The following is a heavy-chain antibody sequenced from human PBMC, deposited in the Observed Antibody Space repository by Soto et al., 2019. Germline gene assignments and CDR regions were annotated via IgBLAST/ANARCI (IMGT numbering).Heavy chain of an antibody. CDR1: GFTFSSYG. V-gene: IGHV3-33*01. CDR2: IWDDGSNK. J-gene: IGHJ1*01. CDR3: ASGSCNSSGYYYAEYFQH. Sequence: QVQLVESGGGVVQPGRSLRLSCAASGFTFSSYGMHWVRQAPGKGLEWVAVIWDDGSNKYYADSVKGRFTISRDNSKNTLYLQMNSLRAEDTAVYYCASGSCNSSGYYYAEYFQHWGQGTLVTVSS. D-gene: IGHD3-22*01.